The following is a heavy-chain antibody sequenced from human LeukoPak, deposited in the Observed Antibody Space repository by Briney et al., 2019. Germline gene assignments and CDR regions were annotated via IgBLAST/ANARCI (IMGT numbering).Heavy chain of an antibody. D-gene: IGHD3-3*01. J-gene: IGHJ4*02. Sequence: SGGSLRLSCAASGFTFSSYWMSWVRQAPGKGLEWVANIKQDGSEKYYVDSVKGRFTISRDNAKNSLYLQMNSLRAEDTAVYYCARVDEYDFWSGYPDCWGQGTLVTVSS. CDR3: ARVDEYDFWSGYPDC. CDR1: GFTFSSYW. CDR2: IKQDGSEK. V-gene: IGHV3-7*01.